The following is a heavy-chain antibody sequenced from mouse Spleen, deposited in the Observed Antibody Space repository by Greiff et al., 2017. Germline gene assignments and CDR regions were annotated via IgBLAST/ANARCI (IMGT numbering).Heavy chain of an antibody. CDR2: LNPSRGCT. J-gene: IGHJ4*01. Sequence: QVQLQQSGAELAKPGASVKLSCKASGYTFTSYWMHWVKQRPGRGLEWIGYLNPSRGCTQYNQKFKDKATLTAAKSSSPAYLQLSRLPSEDSAVFYCAKWSDDGSEAFAMDYWGQGTTVTVSA. CDR3: AKWSDDGSEAFAMDY. D-gene: IGHD1-1*01. V-gene: IGHV1-7*01. CDR1: GYTFTSYW.